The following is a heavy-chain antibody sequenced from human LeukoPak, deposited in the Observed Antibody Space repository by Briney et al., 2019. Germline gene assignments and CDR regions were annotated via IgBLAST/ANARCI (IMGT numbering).Heavy chain of an antibody. Sequence: PGRSLRLSCAASGFTFSSYGMHWVRQAPGKGLEWVAVIWYDGSNKYYADSVKGRFTISRDNSKNTVYLQMNSLKTEDTAMYYCTAERYYSFYFWGQGTLVTVSS. V-gene: IGHV3-33*08. CDR2: IWYDGSNK. J-gene: IGHJ4*02. CDR3: TAERYYSFYF. CDR1: GFTFSSYG. D-gene: IGHD3-10*01.